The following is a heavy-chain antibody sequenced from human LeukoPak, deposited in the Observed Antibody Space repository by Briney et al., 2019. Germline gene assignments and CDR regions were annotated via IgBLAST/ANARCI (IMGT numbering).Heavy chain of an antibody. D-gene: IGHD4-23*01. V-gene: IGHV1-46*01. CDR3: AVGTLNCGGNSPFDY. CDR2: INPSGGST. J-gene: IGHJ4*02. Sequence: ASVKVSCKASGYTFTTYYMHWVRQAPGQGLEWMGVINPSGGSTSYAHKFQGRVSLTRDTSTSTVYMELSSLRSEDTAVYFCAVGTLNCGGNSPFDYWGQGTLVTVSP. CDR1: GYTFTTYY.